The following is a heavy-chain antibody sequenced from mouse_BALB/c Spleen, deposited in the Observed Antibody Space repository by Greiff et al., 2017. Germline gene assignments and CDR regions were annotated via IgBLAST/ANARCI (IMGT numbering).Heavy chain of an antibody. V-gene: IGHV1S29*02. Sequence: VQLQQSGPELVKPGASVKISCKASGYTFTDYNMHWVKQSHGKSLEWIGYIYPYNGGTGYNQKFKSKATLTVDNSSSTAYMELRSLTSEDSAVYYCARRWRYDDGWFAYWGQGTLVTVSA. D-gene: IGHD2-14*01. CDR3: ARRWRYDDGWFAY. J-gene: IGHJ3*01. CDR1: GYTFTDYN. CDR2: IYPYNGGT.